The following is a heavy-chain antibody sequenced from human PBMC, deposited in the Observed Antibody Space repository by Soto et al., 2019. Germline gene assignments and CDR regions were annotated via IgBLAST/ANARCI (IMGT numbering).Heavy chain of an antibody. CDR3: AKDRFWSGYYTGDFDY. J-gene: IGHJ4*02. CDR1: GFTFSGYA. V-gene: IGHV3-23*01. D-gene: IGHD3-3*01. Sequence: PGGSLRLSCAASGFTFSGYAMSWVRQAPGKGLEWVSAISGSGGSTYYADSVKGRFTISRDNSKNTLYLQMNSLRAEDTAVYYCAKDRFWSGYYTGDFDYWGQGTLVTVSS. CDR2: ISGSGGST.